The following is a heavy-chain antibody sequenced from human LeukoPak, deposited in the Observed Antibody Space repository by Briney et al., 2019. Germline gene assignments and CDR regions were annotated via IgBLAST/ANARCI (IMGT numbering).Heavy chain of an antibody. CDR1: GGSISSYYW. Sequence: TLSLTCTVSGGSISSYYWSWIRQPPGKALEWLARIDWDDDKYYSTSLKTRLTISKDTSKNQVVLTMTNMDPVDTATYYCARGYDYVWGSYDWGQGTLVTVSS. CDR2: IDWDDDK. CDR3: ARGYDYVWGSYD. J-gene: IGHJ4*02. D-gene: IGHD3-16*01. V-gene: IGHV2-70*11.